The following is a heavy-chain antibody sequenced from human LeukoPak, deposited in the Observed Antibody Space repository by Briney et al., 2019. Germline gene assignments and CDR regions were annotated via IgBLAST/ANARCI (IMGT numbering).Heavy chain of an antibody. D-gene: IGHD2-15*01. Sequence: PSETLSLTCTVSGGSIYSSSYYWGWIRQSPGKGLEWIGYIYYSGSTYYNPSLKSRVTIPVDTSKNQFSLKLSSVTAADTAVYYCARRYCSGGSCYGLFDPWGQGTLVTVSS. J-gene: IGHJ5*02. CDR2: IYYSGST. V-gene: IGHV4-31*03. CDR1: GGSIYSSSYY. CDR3: ARRYCSGGSCYGLFDP.